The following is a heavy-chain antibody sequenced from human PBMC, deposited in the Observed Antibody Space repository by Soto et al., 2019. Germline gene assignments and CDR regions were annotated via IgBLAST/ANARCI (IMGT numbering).Heavy chain of an antibody. CDR3: ARDLTMARGVIGDY. CDR2: ISSSSSYI. D-gene: IGHD3-10*01. CDR1: GFTFSSYS. V-gene: IGHV3-21*01. Sequence: EVQLVESGGGLVKPGGSLRLSCAASGFTFSSYSMNWVRQAPGKGLEWVSSISSSSSYIYYADSVKGRFTISRDNAKNSLYLQMNSLRAEDTAVYYCARDLTMARGVIGDYWGQGTLVTVSS. J-gene: IGHJ4*02.